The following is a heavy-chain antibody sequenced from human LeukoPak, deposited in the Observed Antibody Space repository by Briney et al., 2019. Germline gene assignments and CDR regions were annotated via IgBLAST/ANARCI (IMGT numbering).Heavy chain of an antibody. J-gene: IGHJ4*02. CDR1: GFSLNPNAVA. CDR2: IYGNDDK. Sequence: SGPTLVKPTQTLTLTCTFSGFSLNPNAVAVGWVRQPPGQALEWLTFIYGNDDKRYSPSLASRLTITKDTSKNQVVLTMTDMDYVDTATYYCVHRTTVTSVDHWGQGTLVTVSS. V-gene: IGHV2-5*01. D-gene: IGHD4-17*01. CDR3: VHRTTVTSVDH.